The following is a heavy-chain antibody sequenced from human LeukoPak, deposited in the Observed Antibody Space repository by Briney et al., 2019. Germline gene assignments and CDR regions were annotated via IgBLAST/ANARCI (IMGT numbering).Heavy chain of an antibody. CDR2: MYYRGST. CDR1: GYSISSGYY. CDR3: ARETRNYYDSPAYYSFDY. Sequence: SETLSLTCSVSGYSISSGYYWGWIRQPPGKGLEWIGSMYYRGSTDYSPSLKSRVTVSVDTTKNQFSLRLSSVTAADTAVYYCARETRNYYDSPAYYSFDYWGQGTLVTVSS. J-gene: IGHJ4*02. V-gene: IGHV4-38-2*02. D-gene: IGHD3-22*01.